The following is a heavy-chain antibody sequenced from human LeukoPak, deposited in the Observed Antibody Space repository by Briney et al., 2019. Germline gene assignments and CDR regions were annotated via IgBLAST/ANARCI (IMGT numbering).Heavy chain of an antibody. Sequence: SETLSLTCTVSGGSINNYFWTWIRQPPGKGLQWIGYISYGETTSYNPSLKSRVTMSLETSKNQFSLRLTSVTAADTAVYYCARVIWVINWFDPWGQGTLVTVSS. V-gene: IGHV4-59*01. CDR1: GGSINNYF. CDR2: ISYGETT. D-gene: IGHD3-22*01. CDR3: ARVIWVINWFDP. J-gene: IGHJ5*02.